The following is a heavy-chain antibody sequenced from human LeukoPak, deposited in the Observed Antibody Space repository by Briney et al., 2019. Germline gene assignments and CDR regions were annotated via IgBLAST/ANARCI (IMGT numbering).Heavy chain of an antibody. V-gene: IGHV3-33*01. CDR1: GFTFSSYG. CDR2: IWYDGSNK. D-gene: IGHD1-26*01. Sequence: GGSLRLSCAASGFTFSSYGMHWVRQAPGKGLEWVAVIWYDGSNKYYADSVKGRFTISRDNSKNTLYLQMNSLRAEDTAVYYCARVGWEPPAFDYWGQGTLVTVSS. J-gene: IGHJ4*02. CDR3: ARVGWEPPAFDY.